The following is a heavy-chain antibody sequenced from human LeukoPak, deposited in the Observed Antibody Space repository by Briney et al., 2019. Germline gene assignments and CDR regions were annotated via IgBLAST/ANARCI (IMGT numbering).Heavy chain of an antibody. V-gene: IGHV1-46*01. CDR2: INPSGGST. CDR3: VRDMSVVVAAATYWFDP. J-gene: IGHJ5*02. CDR1: GYTFTSYY. Sequence: ASVTVSCTASGYTFTSYYMHWVRQAPGQGLEWMGIINPSGGSTSYAQKFQGRVTMTRDTSTSTVYMELSSLRSEDTAVYYCVRDMSVVVAAATYWFDPWGQGTLVTVSS. D-gene: IGHD2-15*01.